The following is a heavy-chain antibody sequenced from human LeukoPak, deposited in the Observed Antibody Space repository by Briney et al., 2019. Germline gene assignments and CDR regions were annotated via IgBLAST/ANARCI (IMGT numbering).Heavy chain of an antibody. V-gene: IGHV3-23*03. CDR3: ASHYCSAGSCYFDG. D-gene: IGHD2-8*02. J-gene: IGHJ4*02. CDR1: GFTFSSYA. CDR2: IYSAGDS. Sequence: GGSLRLSCEASGFTFSSYAMSWVRQAPGQGLEWVSVIYSAGDSYYGDAVKGRFIISKDNSKNTVYLQMNRLRPEDAAVYYCASHYCSAGSCYFDGWGQGTLVTVSS.